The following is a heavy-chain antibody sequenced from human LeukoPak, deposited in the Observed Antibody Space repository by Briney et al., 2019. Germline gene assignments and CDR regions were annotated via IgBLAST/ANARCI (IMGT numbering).Heavy chain of an antibody. CDR1: GGSISSYY. J-gene: IGHJ4*02. Sequence: SETLSLTCSVSGGSISSYYWSWIRQPPGKGLEWIGYIYYSGSTNYNPSLKSRVTISVDTSKNQFSLKLSSVTAADTAVYYCARDKRGPILYWGQGTLVTVSS. CDR2: IYYSGST. V-gene: IGHV4-59*01. CDR3: ARDKRGPILY. D-gene: IGHD5-12*01.